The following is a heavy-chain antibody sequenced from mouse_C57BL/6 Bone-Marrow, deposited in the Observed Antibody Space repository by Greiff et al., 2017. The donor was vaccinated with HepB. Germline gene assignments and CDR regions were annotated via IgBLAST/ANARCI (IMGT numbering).Heavy chain of an antibody. CDR2: INPSSGYT. Sequence: VKLQESGAELAKPGASVKLSCKASGYTFTSYWMHWVKQRPGQGLEWIGYINPSSGYTKYNQKFKDKATLTADKSSSTAYMQLSSLTYEDSAVYYCAREKVYYYGSSPTWYFDVWGTGTTVTVSS. CDR3: AREKVYYYGSSPTWYFDV. D-gene: IGHD1-1*01. CDR1: GYTFTSYW. J-gene: IGHJ1*03. V-gene: IGHV1-7*01.